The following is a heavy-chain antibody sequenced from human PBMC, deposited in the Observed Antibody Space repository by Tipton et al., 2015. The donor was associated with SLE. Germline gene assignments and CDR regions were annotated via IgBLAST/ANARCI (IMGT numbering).Heavy chain of an antibody. D-gene: IGHD2-8*01. CDR1: GGSVSSGSYY. CDR3: VRLRSKVLIDY. J-gene: IGHJ4*02. CDR2: IYYSGST. Sequence: GLVKPSETLALTCIVSGGSVSSGSYYWAWIRQPPGKGPEWIGTIYYSGSTYYYPSLKSRITISVDTSKNQFSLEVRSVTAADTAVYYCVRLRSKVLIDYWGQGTLVTVSS. V-gene: IGHV4-39*07.